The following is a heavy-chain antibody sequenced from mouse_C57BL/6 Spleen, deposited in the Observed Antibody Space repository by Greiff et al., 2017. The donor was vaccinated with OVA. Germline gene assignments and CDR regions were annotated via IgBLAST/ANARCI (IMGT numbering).Heavy chain of an antibody. CDR3: ARETTVPHFDY. V-gene: IGHV3-6*01. D-gene: IGHD1-1*01. CDR1: GYSITSGYY. J-gene: IGHJ2*01. Sequence: EVKLMESGPGLVKPSQSLSLTCSVTGYSITSGYYWNWIRQFPGNKLEWMGYISYDGSNNYNPSLKNRISITRDTSKNQFFLKLNSVTTEDTATYYCARETTVPHFDYWGQGTTLTVSS. CDR2: ISYDGSN.